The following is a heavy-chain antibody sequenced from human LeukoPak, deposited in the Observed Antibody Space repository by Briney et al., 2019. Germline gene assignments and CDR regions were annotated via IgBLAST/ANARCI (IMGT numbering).Heavy chain of an antibody. CDR1: GGSISSGGYS. CDR2: IYHSGST. D-gene: IGHD3-3*01. CDR3: ASSTIFGVVANWFDP. J-gene: IGHJ5*02. V-gene: IGHV4-30-2*01. Sequence: SETLFLTCAVSGGSISSGGYSWSWIRQPPGKGLEWIGYIYHSGSTYYNPSLKSRVTISVDRSKNQFSLKLSSVTAADTAVYYCASSTIFGVVANWFDPWGQGTLVTVSS.